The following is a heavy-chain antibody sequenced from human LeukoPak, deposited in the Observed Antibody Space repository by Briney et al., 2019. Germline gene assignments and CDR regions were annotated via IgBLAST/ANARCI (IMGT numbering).Heavy chain of an antibody. CDR3: TTLMSGRPDD. V-gene: IGHV3-49*04. CDR1: GLTFRERA. J-gene: IGHJ4*02. Sequence: GGSRRLSCTVSGLTFRERAMSWVRQAPGQGPEWVGFIRSTPTGGTPEYAASVKGRFTISRDDSKGIAYLQMNSLQTEDTAVYYCTTLMSGRPDDWGQGTLVTVSS. CDR2: IRSTPTGGTP. D-gene: IGHD6-6*01.